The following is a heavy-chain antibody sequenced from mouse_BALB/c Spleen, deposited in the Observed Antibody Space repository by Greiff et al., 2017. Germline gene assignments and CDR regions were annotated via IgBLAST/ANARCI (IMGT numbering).Heavy chain of an antibody. D-gene: IGHD1-1*01. CDR2: IDPENGDT. Sequence: EVQLVESGAELVRSGASVKLSCTASGFNIKDYYMHWVKQRPEQGLEWIGWIDPENGDTEYAPKFQGKATMTADTSSNTAYLQLSSLTSEDTAVYYCNGYYGSSYYAMDYWGQGTSVTVSS. CDR1: GFNIKDYY. CDR3: NGYYGSSYYAMDY. J-gene: IGHJ4*01. V-gene: IGHV14-4*02.